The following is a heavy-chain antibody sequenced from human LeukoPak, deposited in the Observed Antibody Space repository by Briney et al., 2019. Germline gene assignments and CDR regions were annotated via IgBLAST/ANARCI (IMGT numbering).Heavy chain of an antibody. CDR1: GFSFSSYN. D-gene: IGHD3-22*01. CDR3: ARGYYEVGWAFDI. V-gene: IGHV3-21*01. J-gene: IGHJ3*02. Sequence: GGSLRLSCAASGFSFSSYNMNWVRQAPGKGLEWVSSITTSSTYTFYADSVKGRFTISRDNAKNSLYLQMNSLRAEDTAVYYCARGYYEVGWAFDIWGQGTMVTVSS. CDR2: ITTSSTYT.